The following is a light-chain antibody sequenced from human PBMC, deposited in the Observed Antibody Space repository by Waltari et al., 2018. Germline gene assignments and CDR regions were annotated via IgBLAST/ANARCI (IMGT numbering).Light chain of an antibody. CDR1: HSNIGNNY. CDR3: GTWDSSLSGAV. V-gene: IGLV1-51*02. J-gene: IGLJ7*01. Sequence: QSVLTQPPSVSAAPGQRVTISCSGGHSNIGNNYVSWYRQFPGTAPKRLIYEDSERPSGVSGRFSGSKSGTAATLDITGLQAGDEADYYCGTWDSSLSGAVFGGGTHLTVL. CDR2: EDS.